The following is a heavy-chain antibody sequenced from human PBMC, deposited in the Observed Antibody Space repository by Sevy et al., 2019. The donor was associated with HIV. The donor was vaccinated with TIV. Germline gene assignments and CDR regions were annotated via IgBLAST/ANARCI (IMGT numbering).Heavy chain of an antibody. CDR1: GFTFSSYD. Sequence: GGSLRLSCAASGFTFSSYDMHWVRQGTGKGLEWVSAIGTAGDPYYPGSVKGRFTISRENAKNSLYLQMNSLRAGDTAVYYCPRGPSSSSWYHWYFDLWGRGTLVTVSS. J-gene: IGHJ2*01. D-gene: IGHD6-13*01. CDR3: PRGPSSSSWYHWYFDL. CDR2: IGTAGDP. V-gene: IGHV3-13*05.